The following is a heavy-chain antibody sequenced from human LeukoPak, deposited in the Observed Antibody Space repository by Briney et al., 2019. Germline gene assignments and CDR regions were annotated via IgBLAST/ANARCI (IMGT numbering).Heavy chain of an antibody. D-gene: IGHD3-10*01. J-gene: IGHJ4*02. Sequence: GGSLRLSCAASGFTFSSYGMHWVRQAPGKGLEWVALIKPDGSNKYYADSVKGRFTISRDNSKNTLYLQMNSLRAEDTAVYYCAGAVDGSGSYLVDYWGQGTLVTVSS. CDR1: GFTFSSYG. V-gene: IGHV3-30*02. CDR2: IKPDGSNK. CDR3: AGAVDGSGSYLVDY.